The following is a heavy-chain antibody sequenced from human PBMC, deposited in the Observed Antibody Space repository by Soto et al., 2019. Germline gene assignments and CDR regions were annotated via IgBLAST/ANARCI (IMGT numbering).Heavy chain of an antibody. J-gene: IGHJ4*02. Sequence: QVQLQESGPGLVQPSETLSLTCAVSGDSISSYYCMWIRQPPGKGLESIGYLYYGRSANYNPSLKSRVTLSGDTSTNQCSLTLSSMPAADTAVYYCALRSMAVVPEYWGQGTLVTVSS. V-gene: IGHV4-59*01. D-gene: IGHD3-22*01. CDR2: LYYGRSA. CDR1: GDSISSYY. CDR3: ALRSMAVVPEY.